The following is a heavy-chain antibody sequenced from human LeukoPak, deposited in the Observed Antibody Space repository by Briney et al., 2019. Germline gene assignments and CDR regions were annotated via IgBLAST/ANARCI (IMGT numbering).Heavy chain of an antibody. CDR2: IYTSGST. Sequence: SETLSLTCTVSGGSISSYYWSWIRQPAGKGLEWIGRIYTSGSTNYNPSLKSRVTMSVDTSKNQFSLKLSSVTAADTAVYYCARVPYDSSGYYYPSYYYYGMDVWGQGTTVTVSS. CDR1: GGSISSYY. D-gene: IGHD3-22*01. J-gene: IGHJ6*02. CDR3: ARVPYDSSGYYYPSYYYYGMDV. V-gene: IGHV4-4*07.